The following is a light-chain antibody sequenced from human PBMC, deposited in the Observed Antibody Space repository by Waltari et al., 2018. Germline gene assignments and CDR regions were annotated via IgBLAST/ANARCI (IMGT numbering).Light chain of an antibody. CDR2: AAS. V-gene: IGKV1-39*01. J-gene: IGKJ4*01. CDR3: QQSHSAPLA. Sequence: DIQMTQSPSSLSASVGDRVTITCRASRAITNYVNWYQQRPGLAPKLLIYAASTLQGGVPTRFSGSGSGTDFTFTISSLQIEDFATYYCQQSHSAPLAFGGGTRLEI. CDR1: RAITNY.